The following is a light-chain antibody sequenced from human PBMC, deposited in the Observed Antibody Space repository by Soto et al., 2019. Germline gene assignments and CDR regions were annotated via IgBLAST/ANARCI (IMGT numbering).Light chain of an antibody. Sequence: EVLLTQSPGTLSLSAGEGGALSCRASQSVSSTSLAWYQQKPGQAPMLLIYGASSRAAGIPDRFSGSGSGADFTLTITRLEPEDSAVYYCQHYGSSWWTFGQGTKVEIK. CDR3: QHYGSSWWT. J-gene: IGKJ1*01. CDR1: QSVSSTS. V-gene: IGKV3-20*01. CDR2: GAS.